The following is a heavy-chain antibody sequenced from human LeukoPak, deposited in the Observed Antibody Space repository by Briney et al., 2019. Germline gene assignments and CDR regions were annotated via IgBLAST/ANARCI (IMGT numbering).Heavy chain of an antibody. Sequence: ASVKVSCKASGYTFTSYYMHWVRQAPGQGLEWMGIINPSGGSTSYAQKFQGRVTMTEDTSTDTAYMELSSLRSEDTAVYYCATSHSSGYYYYFDYWGQGTLVTVSS. CDR1: GYTFTSYY. V-gene: IGHV1-46*01. J-gene: IGHJ4*02. CDR3: ATSHSSGYYYYFDY. CDR2: INPSGGST. D-gene: IGHD3-22*01.